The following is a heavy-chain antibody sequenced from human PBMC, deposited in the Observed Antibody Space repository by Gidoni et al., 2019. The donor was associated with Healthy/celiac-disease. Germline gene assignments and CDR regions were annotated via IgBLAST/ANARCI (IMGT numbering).Heavy chain of an antibody. CDR2: ISGSGGST. V-gene: IGHV3-23*01. CDR3: AKDFCPLHGFIFRRPYGMDV. Sequence: EVQLLESGGGLVQPGGSLRLSCAASGFTFSSYAMSWVRQAPWKGLEWVSAISGSGGSTYYSASVKGRFTISRDNSKNTLYLQMNSLRAEDTAVYYCAKDFCPLHGFIFRRPYGMDVWGQGTTVTVSS. CDR1: GFTFSSYA. D-gene: IGHD3-9*01. J-gene: IGHJ6*02.